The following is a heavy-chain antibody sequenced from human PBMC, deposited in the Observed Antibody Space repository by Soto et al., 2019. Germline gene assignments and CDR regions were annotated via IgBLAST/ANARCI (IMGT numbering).Heavy chain of an antibody. CDR1: GDSVSSNSAA. D-gene: IGHD3-10*01. J-gene: IGHJ6*02. CDR3: ARAGVYYGYYYYYYGMDV. Sequence: TLSLTCAISGDSVSSNSAAWNWIRQSPSRGLEWLGRTYYRSKWYNDYAVSVKSRITINPDTSKNQFSLQLNSVTPEDTAVYYCARAGVYYGYYYYYYGMDVWGQGTTVTVSS. CDR2: TYYRSKWYN. V-gene: IGHV6-1*01.